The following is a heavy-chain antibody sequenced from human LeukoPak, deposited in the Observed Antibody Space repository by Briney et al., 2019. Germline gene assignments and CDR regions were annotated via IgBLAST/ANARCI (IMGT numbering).Heavy chain of an antibody. Sequence: GGSLRLSCAASGFTLSSYEMNWVRQAPGKGLEWVSYISSSGSTIYYADSVKGRFTISRDNAKNSLYLQMNSLRAEDTAVYYCARVDYYGSGSPSGMDVWGKGTTVTVSS. J-gene: IGHJ6*04. CDR2: ISSSGSTI. CDR1: GFTLSSYE. D-gene: IGHD3-10*01. V-gene: IGHV3-48*03. CDR3: ARVDYYGSGSPSGMDV.